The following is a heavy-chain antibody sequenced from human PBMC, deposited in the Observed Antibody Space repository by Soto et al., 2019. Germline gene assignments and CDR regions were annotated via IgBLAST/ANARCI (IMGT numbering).Heavy chain of an antibody. D-gene: IGHD6-19*01. CDR3: ARRGSSGWIYYYYGMDV. CDR1: RGSISNYF. CDR2: ISSSGNA. Sequence: SETLSLTCTVSRGSISNYFWTWIRQPPGKGLEWIGYISSSGNANYNASLKSRLSISVDTSTNQFSLRLNSVTAADTAVYYCARRGSSGWIYYYYGMDVWGKGTTVTVSS. J-gene: IGHJ6*04. V-gene: IGHV4-59*12.